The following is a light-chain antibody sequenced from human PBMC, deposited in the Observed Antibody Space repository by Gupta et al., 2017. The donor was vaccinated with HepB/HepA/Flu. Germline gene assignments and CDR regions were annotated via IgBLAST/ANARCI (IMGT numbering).Light chain of an antibody. CDR3: QQSYGSPHT. CDR2: AAS. Sequence: DIQMTQSPSSLSASVGDRVTITCRASQSISTYLNWYQHKPGKAPKVLIYAASTLLSGVPSRFTGSGSGTDFTLTISSLQPEDFATYFCQQSYGSPHTFGQGTKLEIK. CDR1: QSISTY. J-gene: IGKJ2*01. V-gene: IGKV1-39*01.